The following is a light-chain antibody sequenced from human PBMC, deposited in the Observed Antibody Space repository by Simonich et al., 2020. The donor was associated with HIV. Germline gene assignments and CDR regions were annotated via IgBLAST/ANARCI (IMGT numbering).Light chain of an antibody. CDR3: SSYTSSTTPV. J-gene: IGLJ2*01. CDR1: SSDVGGVNF. V-gene: IGLV2-14*03. Sequence: QSALTQPASVSGSPGQSITISCTGTSSDVGGVNFVSWYQQHPGKAPKLMIYDVSNRPSGVSNRFSGSKSCNTASLTISGLQAEDEADYYCSSYTSSTTPVFGGGTKLTVL. CDR2: DVS.